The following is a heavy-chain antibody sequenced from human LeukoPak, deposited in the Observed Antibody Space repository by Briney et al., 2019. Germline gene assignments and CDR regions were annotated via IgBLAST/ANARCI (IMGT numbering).Heavy chain of an antibody. CDR1: GFTFSSYS. CDR3: ASAYSGSYYFDY. CDR2: ISSSRSYI. V-gene: IGHV3-21*01. D-gene: IGHD1-26*01. Sequence: GGSLRLSCAASGFTFSSYSMNWVRQAPGKGLEWVSSISSSRSYIYYADSVKGRFTISRDNAKNSLYLQMNSLRAEDTAVYYCASAYSGSYYFDYWGQGTLVTVSS. J-gene: IGHJ4*02.